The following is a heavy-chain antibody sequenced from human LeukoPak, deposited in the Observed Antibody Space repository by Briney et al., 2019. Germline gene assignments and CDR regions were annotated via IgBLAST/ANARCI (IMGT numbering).Heavy chain of an antibody. J-gene: IGHJ3*02. V-gene: IGHV3-73*01. CDR3: AKRLGNSPGHAFHI. D-gene: IGHD3-10*01. Sequence: GGSLRLSCAASGFTFSGSAMHWVRQASGKGLEWVGRIRSKANSYATAYAASVKGRFTISRDDSKNTAYLQMNSLRVEDTAIYYCAKRLGNSPGHAFHIWGQGTMVTVSS. CDR2: IRSKANSYAT. CDR1: GFTFSGSA.